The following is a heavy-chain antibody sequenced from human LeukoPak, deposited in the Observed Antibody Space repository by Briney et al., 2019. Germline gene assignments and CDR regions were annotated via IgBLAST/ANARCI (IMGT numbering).Heavy chain of an antibody. CDR1: GGTFSSYA. Sequence: ASVKVSCKASGGTFSSYAISWVRQAPGQGLEWMGGIIPIFGTANYAQKFQGRVTITADESTSTAYMELSSLRSEDTAAYYCARDINPTPHYDFWSGYFGYWGQGTLVTVSS. J-gene: IGHJ4*02. CDR2: IIPIFGTA. D-gene: IGHD3-3*01. CDR3: ARDINPTPHYDFWSGYFGY. V-gene: IGHV1-69*13.